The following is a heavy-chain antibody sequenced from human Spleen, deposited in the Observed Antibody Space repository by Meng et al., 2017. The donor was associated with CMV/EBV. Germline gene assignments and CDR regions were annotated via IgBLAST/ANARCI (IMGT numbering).Heavy chain of an antibody. D-gene: IGHD6-19*01. CDR2: INHSGST. Sequence: GSLRLSCAVYGGSFSGYYWSWIRQPPGKGLEWIGEINHSGSTNYNPSLKSRVTISVDTSKNQFSLKLSSVTAADTAVYYCARQGMAVAGTGAFDIWGQGTMVTVSS. J-gene: IGHJ3*02. CDR3: ARQGMAVAGTGAFDI. V-gene: IGHV4-34*01. CDR1: GGSFSGYY.